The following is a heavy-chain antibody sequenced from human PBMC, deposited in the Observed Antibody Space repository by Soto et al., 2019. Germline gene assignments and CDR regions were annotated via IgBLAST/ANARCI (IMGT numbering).Heavy chain of an antibody. CDR3: ARRLFGSGWTLDS. CDR1: GASITTYY. V-gene: IGHV4-59*01. D-gene: IGHD6-19*01. Sequence: SETLSLTCDVSGASITTYYWSWVRQAPGKGLEWIGNVYHTGTTDYNSSLKSRVTISVDTSKNQFSLNMNSVTAADTAVYYCARRLFGSGWTLDSWGQGALVTVSS. J-gene: IGHJ4*02. CDR2: VYHTGTT.